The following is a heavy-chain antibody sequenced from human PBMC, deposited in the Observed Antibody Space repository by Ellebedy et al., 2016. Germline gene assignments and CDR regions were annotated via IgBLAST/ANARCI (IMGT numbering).Heavy chain of an antibody. J-gene: IGHJ3*02. D-gene: IGHD2-21*01. V-gene: IGHV3-74*01. CDR2: SKTDGSGT. Sequence: GGSLRLSXAASGFTLSSHWMHWVRQAPGKGLVWVSRSKTDGSGTSYADSVRGRFTISRDNAKNTLYLQMNGLRAEDTAVYYCAKDLPSRVVVGPDAFDIWGQGTMVTVSS. CDR1: GFTLSSHW. CDR3: AKDLPSRVVVGPDAFDI.